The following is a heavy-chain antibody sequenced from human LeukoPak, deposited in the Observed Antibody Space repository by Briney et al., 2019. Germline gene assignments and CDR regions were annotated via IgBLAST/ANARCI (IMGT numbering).Heavy chain of an antibody. CDR3: ARDIDYYYYMDV. CDR2: ISSSSSYI. V-gene: IGHV3-21*01. CDR1: GFTFSSYS. D-gene: IGHD2-15*01. Sequence: GGSLRLSCAASGFTFSSYSMNWVRQAPGKGLEWVSSISSSSSYIYYADSVKGRFTISRDNAKNSLYLQMNSLRAEDTAVYYCARDIDYYYYMDVWGKGTTVTVPS. J-gene: IGHJ6*03.